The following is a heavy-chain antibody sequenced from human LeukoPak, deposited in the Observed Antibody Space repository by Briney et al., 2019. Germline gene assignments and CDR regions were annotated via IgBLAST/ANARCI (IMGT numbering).Heavy chain of an antibody. J-gene: IGHJ5*02. CDR1: GGSFSGYY. CDR2: INHGGST. V-gene: IGHV4-34*01. Sequence: PSETLSLTCAVYGGSFSGYYWSWIRQPPGKGLEWIGEINHGGSTNYNPSLKSRVTISVDTSKNQFSLKLSSVTAADTAVYYCARQIVVVVAAQGWFDPWGQGTLVTVSS. D-gene: IGHD2-15*01. CDR3: ARQIVVVVAAQGWFDP.